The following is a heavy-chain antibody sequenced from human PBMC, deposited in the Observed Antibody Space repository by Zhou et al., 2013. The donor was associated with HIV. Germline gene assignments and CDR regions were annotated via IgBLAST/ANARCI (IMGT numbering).Heavy chain of an antibody. D-gene: IGHD6-13*01. CDR3: ARSRYSSSWSIGRQVGHYYNMDV. CDR1: RGTLNSFSNYA. J-gene: IGHJ6*03. CDR2: IIPMFVTP. V-gene: IGHV1-69*05. Sequence: QVQLVQSGAEVRKPGSSVKVSCKAPRGTLNSFSNYAISWVRQAPGQGLEWMGEIIPMFVTPNYAQRLQGRITISTDESTSTVYMELSGLRSDDTAIYYCARSRYSSSWSIGRQVGHYYNMDVWGKGTTVTVSS.